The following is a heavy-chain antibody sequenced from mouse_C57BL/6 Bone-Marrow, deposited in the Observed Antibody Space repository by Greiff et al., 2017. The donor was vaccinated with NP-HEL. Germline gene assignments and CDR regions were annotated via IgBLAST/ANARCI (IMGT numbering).Heavy chain of an antibody. CDR3: TKPLSNYPGWFAY. CDR2: IDPENGDT. CDR1: GFNIKDDY. V-gene: IGHV14-4*01. D-gene: IGHD2-5*01. Sequence: VQLQQSGAELVRPGASVKLSCTASGFNIKDDYMHWVKQRPEQGLEWIGWIDPENGDTEYASKFQGKATITADTSSNTAYLQLSSLTSEDTAVYYCTKPLSNYPGWFAYWGQGTLVTVSA. J-gene: IGHJ3*01.